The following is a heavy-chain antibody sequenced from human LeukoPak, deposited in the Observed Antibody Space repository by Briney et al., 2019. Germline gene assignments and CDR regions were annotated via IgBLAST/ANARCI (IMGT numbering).Heavy chain of an antibody. CDR1: GGSFSGYY. CDR2: INHSGST. D-gene: IGHD2-2*01. J-gene: IGHJ4*02. V-gene: IGHV4-34*01. CDR3: ASTPPYCSSTSCLDY. Sequence: SETLSLTCAVYGGSFSGYYWSWIRQPPGKGLEWIGEINHSGSTNYNPSLKSRVTISVDTSKNQFSLKLSSVTAADTAVYYCASTPPYCSSTSCLDYWGQGTLVTVSS.